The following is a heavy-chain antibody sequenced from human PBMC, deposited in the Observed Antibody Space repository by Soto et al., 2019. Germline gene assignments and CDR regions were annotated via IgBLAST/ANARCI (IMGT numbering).Heavy chain of an antibody. J-gene: IGHJ4*02. CDR1: GFTLSSYA. V-gene: IGHV3-23*01. D-gene: IGHD2-21*02. CDR3: ATIFRYGDPEY. CDR2: ISVSGDSR. Sequence: PGGSLRLSCATSGFTLSSYAMSWVRQAPVKGLEWVSGISVSGDSRYDADSVKGRFTISRDNSKSTLYLQMNSLRAEDTAVYYCATIFRYGDPEYWGQGVLVTVSS.